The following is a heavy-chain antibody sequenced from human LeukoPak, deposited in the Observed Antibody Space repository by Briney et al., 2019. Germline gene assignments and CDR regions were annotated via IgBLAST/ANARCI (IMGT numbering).Heavy chain of an antibody. V-gene: IGHV1-2*07. J-gene: IGHJ4*02. CDR1: GYTFTGYY. CDR2: INPNSGGT. D-gene: IGHD3-22*01. Sequence: ASVKVSCKASGYTFTGYYMHWVRQAPGQGLEWMGWINPNSGGTNYAHKFQGRVTMTRDTSISTAYMELSRLRSDDTAVDYCARDDNYYDSSGPIDYWGQGTLVTVSS. CDR3: ARDDNYYDSSGPIDY.